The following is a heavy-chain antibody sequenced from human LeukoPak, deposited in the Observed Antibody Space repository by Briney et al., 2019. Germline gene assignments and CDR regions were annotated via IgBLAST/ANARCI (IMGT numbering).Heavy chain of an antibody. Sequence: SVKVSCKASGFTFTSSAMQWVRQARGQRLEWIGWIVVGSGNTNYAQKFQERVTITRDMSTSTAYMELSSLRSEDTAVYYCARASSPVPAALIYFDYWGQGTLVTVSS. CDR3: ARASSPVPAALIYFDY. CDR1: GFTFTSSA. D-gene: IGHD2-2*01. CDR2: IVVGSGNT. V-gene: IGHV1-58*02. J-gene: IGHJ4*02.